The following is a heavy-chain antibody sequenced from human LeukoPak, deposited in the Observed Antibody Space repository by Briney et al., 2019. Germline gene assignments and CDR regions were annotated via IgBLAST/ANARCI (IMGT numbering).Heavy chain of an antibody. J-gene: IGHJ6*03. CDR3: ARDAYVRYYYYYMDV. CDR1: GFTFSSYS. CDR2: ISSSSSTI. V-gene: IGHV3-48*01. D-gene: IGHD3-16*01. Sequence: PGGSLRLSCAASGFTFSSYSMHWVRQAPGKGLEWVSYISSSSSTIYYADSVKGRFTISRDNAKNSLYLQMNSLRAEDTAVYYCARDAYVRYYYYYMDVWGKGTTVTVSS.